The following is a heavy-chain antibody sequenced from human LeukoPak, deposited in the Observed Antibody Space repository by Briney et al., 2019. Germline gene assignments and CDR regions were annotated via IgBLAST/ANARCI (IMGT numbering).Heavy chain of an antibody. Sequence: SETLSLTCAVYGGSFSGYYWSWIRQPPGKGLEWIGEINHSGSTNYNPSLKSRVTISVGTSKNQFSLKLSSVTAADTAVYYCARGGRNAFDIWGQGTMVTVSS. CDR1: GGSFSGYY. J-gene: IGHJ3*02. V-gene: IGHV4-34*01. CDR3: ARGGRNAFDI. CDR2: INHSGST.